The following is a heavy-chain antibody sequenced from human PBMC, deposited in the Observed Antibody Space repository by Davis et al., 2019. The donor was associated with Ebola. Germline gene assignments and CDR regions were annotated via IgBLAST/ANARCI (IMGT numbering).Heavy chain of an antibody. J-gene: IGHJ2*01. CDR2: ISGSGGST. CDR3: AKGYNNARHIPDWHFDL. CDR1: GFTFSKYT. D-gene: IGHD1-1*01. V-gene: IGHV3-23*01. Sequence: GESLKISCAASGFTFSKYTMSWVRQAPGEGLEWVAAISGSGGSTHYPDSVKGRFTISRENFKDTLYLEMNSLRGEDTATYYCAKGYNNARHIPDWHFDLWGRGTLVTVSS.